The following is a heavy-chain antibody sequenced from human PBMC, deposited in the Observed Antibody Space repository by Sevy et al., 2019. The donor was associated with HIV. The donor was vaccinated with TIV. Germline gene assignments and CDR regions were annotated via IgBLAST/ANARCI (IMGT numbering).Heavy chain of an antibody. CDR1: GFAFHEYS. CDR3: AREGCSRPHDY. Sequence: GGSLRLSCAASGFAFHEYSMSWIRQAPGKGLEWVATLSFGCGKINYANSVKGRFTISRDNSKNSFYLQMGNLRVEDTALYYCAREGCSRPHDYWGQGTRVTVSS. V-gene: IGHV3-23*01. J-gene: IGHJ4*02. D-gene: IGHD2-8*01. CDR2: LSFGCGKI.